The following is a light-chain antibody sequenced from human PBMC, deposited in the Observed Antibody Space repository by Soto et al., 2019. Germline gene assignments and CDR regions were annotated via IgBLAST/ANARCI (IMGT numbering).Light chain of an antibody. V-gene: IGKV3-15*01. Sequence: EIVMTQSPGTLSVSPGERATLSCRASQSVSSNLAWYQQKPGQAPRLLIYGAATRATGIPARFSGSGSGTDFTLTISGLEPEDFAVYYCQHFGNSLWTFGQGTKVDIK. J-gene: IGKJ1*01. CDR3: QHFGNSLWT. CDR2: GAA. CDR1: QSVSSN.